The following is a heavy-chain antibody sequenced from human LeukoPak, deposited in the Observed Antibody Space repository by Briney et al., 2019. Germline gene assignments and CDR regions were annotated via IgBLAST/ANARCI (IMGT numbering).Heavy chain of an antibody. J-gene: IGHJ6*02. Sequence: SETLSLTCTVSGGSISSSSYYWGWIRQPPGKGLEWIGSIYYSGSTYYNPSLKSRVTISVDTSKNQFSLKLSSVTAADTAVYYCARQLASSWLGSYYYYGMDVWGQGTTVTVS. V-gene: IGHV4-39*01. CDR1: GGSISSSSYY. CDR3: ARQLASSWLGSYYYYGMDV. D-gene: IGHD6-13*01. CDR2: IYYSGST.